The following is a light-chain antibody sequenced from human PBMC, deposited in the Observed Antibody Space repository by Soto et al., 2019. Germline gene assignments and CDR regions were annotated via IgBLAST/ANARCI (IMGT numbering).Light chain of an antibody. V-gene: IGKV3-15*01. CDR2: GAS. CDR3: QQYNQCPRT. Sequence: EIAVSHFLPIMSQSPGDRATXSCRARQSVSSNLGWFEQKPGRSARLLMYGASTRATGIPARFSGSGSGTEFTLTISSLQSQDFAVYYCQQYNQCPRTFGQGTKLEMK. J-gene: IGKJ1*01. CDR1: QSVSSN.